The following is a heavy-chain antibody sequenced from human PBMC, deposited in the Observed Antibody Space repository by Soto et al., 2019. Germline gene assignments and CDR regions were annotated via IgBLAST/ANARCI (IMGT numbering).Heavy chain of an antibody. V-gene: IGHV1-18*01. CDR2: ISAYNGNT. CDR1: GYTFTSYG. D-gene: IGHD3-9*01. J-gene: IGHJ3*02. Sequence: ASVKVSCKASGYTFTSYGISWVRQAPGQGLEWMGWISAYNGNTNYAQKLQGRVTMTTDASTSTAYMELRSLRSDDTAVYYCARSDRYFDWPNAFDIWGQGTMVTVSS. CDR3: ARSDRYFDWPNAFDI.